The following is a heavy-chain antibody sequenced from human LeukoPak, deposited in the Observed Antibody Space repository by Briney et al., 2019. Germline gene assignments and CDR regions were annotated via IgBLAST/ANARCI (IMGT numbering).Heavy chain of an antibody. D-gene: IGHD6-13*01. Sequence: GGSLRLSCAASGFTFNIYAMSWIGQAPGKGVEGGSHLCGTDGYTYYADSVKGRFTISRENVKKTLYLQMNSLRAEDSALYFCAKGRLNPNLVLDYWGQGTLVTVSS. CDR3: AKGRLNPNLVLDY. CDR2: LCGTDGYT. CDR1: GFTFNIYA. J-gene: IGHJ4*02. V-gene: IGHV3-23*01.